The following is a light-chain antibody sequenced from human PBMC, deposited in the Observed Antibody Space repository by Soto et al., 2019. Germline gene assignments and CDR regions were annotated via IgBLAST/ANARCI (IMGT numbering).Light chain of an antibody. Sequence: QSALTQPASVSGSPGQSITISCTGTSSDVGSYNLVSWYQQQPGKAPKLIIYEVSERPSGVSHRFSGSKSGNTASLTISGHQAEDEADYSCCSYASPRVFGGGTKLTVL. CDR1: SSDVGSYNL. CDR3: CSYASPRV. V-gene: IGLV2-23*02. CDR2: EVS. J-gene: IGLJ2*01.